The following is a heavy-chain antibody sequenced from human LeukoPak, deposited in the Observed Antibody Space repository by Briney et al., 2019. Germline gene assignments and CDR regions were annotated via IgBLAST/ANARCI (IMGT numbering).Heavy chain of an antibody. D-gene: IGHD6-19*01. CDR1: GDSISNYY. CDR2: IYYSGST. V-gene: IGHV4-59*08. J-gene: IGHJ3*02. CDR3: ARPYTSGWYGVFDI. Sequence: SEALSLTCTVSGDSISNYYWSWIRQPAGKGLEWIGCIYYSGSTKYNPSLKSRVTISVDTSKNQFSLKLSSVTAADTAVYFCARPYTSGWYGVFDIWGQGTMVTVSS.